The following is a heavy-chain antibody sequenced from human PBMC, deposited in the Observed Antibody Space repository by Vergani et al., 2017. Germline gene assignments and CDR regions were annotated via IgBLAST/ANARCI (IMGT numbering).Heavy chain of an antibody. D-gene: IGHD5-12*01. CDR1: GFRFPGYA. CDR3: TKGSRGYTGYFFDY. CDR2: VSGRSATP. J-gene: IGHJ4*02. Sequence: EVQLLESGGGLVQPGGSLRLSCEASGFRFPGYAMSWVRQAPGKGLEWVSSVSGRSATPYYADSVKGRFNISRDNSKNTLHLGMKSLRADDTAVYYCTKGSRGYTGYFFDYWGQGTMATVSS. V-gene: IGHV3-23*01.